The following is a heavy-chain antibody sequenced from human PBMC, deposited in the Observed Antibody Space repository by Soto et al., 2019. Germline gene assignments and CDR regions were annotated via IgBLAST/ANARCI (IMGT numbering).Heavy chain of an antibody. CDR3: GKDLVSDESYYYGVDV. CDR1: GTTFSNYG. CDR2: ISYNGGNI. J-gene: IGHJ6*04. V-gene: IGHV3-30*18. D-gene: IGHD3-10*01. Sequence: QEHLVESGGGAVQPGRSLRLSCAASGTTFSNYGMHWVRQAPGKGLEWVAVISYNGGNIWYADSVKGRFSISRDNSKNTLYLQMDSLRPEDTAVYYCGKDLVSDESYYYGVDVWGEGTTVTVSS.